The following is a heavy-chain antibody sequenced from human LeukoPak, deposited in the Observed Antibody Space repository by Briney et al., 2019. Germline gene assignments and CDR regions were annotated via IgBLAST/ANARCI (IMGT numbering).Heavy chain of an antibody. J-gene: IGHJ5*02. CDR2: IIPILGIA. CDR3: ARVTVTTFGWFDP. CDR1: GGTFGSYA. D-gene: IGHD4-11*01. Sequence: ASVKVSCKASGGTFGSYAISWVRQAPGQGLEWMGRIIPILGIANYAQKFQGRVTITADKSTSTAYMELSSLRSEDTAVYYCARVTVTTFGWFDPWGQGTLVTVSS. V-gene: IGHV1-69*04.